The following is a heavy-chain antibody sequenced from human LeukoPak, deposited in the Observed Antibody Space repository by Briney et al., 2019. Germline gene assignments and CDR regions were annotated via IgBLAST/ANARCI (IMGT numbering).Heavy chain of an antibody. CDR1: GFTFSTYS. Sequence: PGGSLRLSCAASGFTFSTYSMNWVRQAPGKGLEWVSSISTSSIYIYYAESMKGRFTISRHNSKNTLYLQLNSLRAEDTAVYYCAKNGDRGAYCSGGSCYPYYYYYMDVWGKGTTVTISS. CDR2: ISTSSIYI. V-gene: IGHV3-21*04. J-gene: IGHJ6*03. D-gene: IGHD2-15*01. CDR3: AKNGDRGAYCSGGSCYPYYYYYMDV.